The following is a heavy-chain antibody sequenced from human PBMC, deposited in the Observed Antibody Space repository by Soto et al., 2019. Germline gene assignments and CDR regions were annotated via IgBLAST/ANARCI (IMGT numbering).Heavy chain of an antibody. J-gene: IGHJ4*02. D-gene: IGHD6-6*01. CDR3: TRDASSSQLEFYWYFDY. CDR2: IRSKAYGGTT. V-gene: IGHV3-49*03. CDR1: GFTFGDYA. Sequence: GGSLRLSCTASGFTFGDYAMSWFRQAPGKGLEWVGFIRSKAYGGTTEYAASVKGRFTISRDDSKSIAYLQMNSLKTEDTAVYYCTRDASSSQLEFYWYFDYWGQGTLVTVSS.